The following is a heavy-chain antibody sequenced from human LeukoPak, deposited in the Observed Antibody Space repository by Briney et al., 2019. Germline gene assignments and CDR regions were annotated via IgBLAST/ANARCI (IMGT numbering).Heavy chain of an antibody. V-gene: IGHV3-23*01. J-gene: IGHJ4*02. CDR2: VTGGGGAT. CDR3: ARDSPLKGYNSGWATNSFDF. Sequence: PGGSLRLSCAASGFNFRSYAMSWVRQAPGKGLEGVSNVTGGGGATYYADSVRGRHTISRDNAKNTVYLQMNRLRAEDTGVYYCARDSPLKGYNSGWATNSFDFWGQGTLVTVSS. CDR1: GFNFRSYA. D-gene: IGHD6-19*01.